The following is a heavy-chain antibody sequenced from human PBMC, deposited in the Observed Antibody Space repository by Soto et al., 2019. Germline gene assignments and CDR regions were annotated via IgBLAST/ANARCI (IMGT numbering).Heavy chain of an antibody. V-gene: IGHV4-39*01. CDR1: GGSISSSSYY. J-gene: IGHJ6*02. Sequence: QLQLQESGPGLVKPSETLSLTCTVSGGSISSSSYYWGWIRQPPGKGLEWIGSIYYSGYTYYNPSLTSRVTTSVDTSKNQFSLKLSSVTAADTAVYYCARHNGPLYVGYYYDMDVWGQGTTVTVSS. D-gene: IGHD3-16*01. CDR2: IYYSGYT. CDR3: ARHNGPLYVGYYYDMDV.